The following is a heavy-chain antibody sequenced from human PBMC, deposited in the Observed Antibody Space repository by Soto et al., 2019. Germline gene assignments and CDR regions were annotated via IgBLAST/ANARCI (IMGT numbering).Heavy chain of an antibody. Sequence: GRSLRLSCAASRFTLSSFWMRWVLHAPGKGLEWVANIKTDGSETHYVDSVKGRFTISRDNPKTSLFLQMNSLRVEDTAVYFCTSDRYPRFYHGSGSYPYYWGQGTPVTVS. V-gene: IGHV3-7*03. J-gene: IGHJ4*02. CDR2: IKTDGSET. CDR1: RFTLSSFW. CDR3: TSDRYPRFYHGSGSYPYY. D-gene: IGHD3-10*01.